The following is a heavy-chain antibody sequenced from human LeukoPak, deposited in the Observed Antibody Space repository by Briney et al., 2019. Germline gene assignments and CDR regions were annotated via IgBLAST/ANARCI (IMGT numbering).Heavy chain of an antibody. CDR3: ARDHDQGGNFDY. CDR2: MNPNSGNT. V-gene: IGHV1-8*01. J-gene: IGHJ4*02. CDR1: GYTFTSYD. Sequence: VASVKVSCKASGYTFTSYDINWVRQATGQGLEWMGWMNPNSGNTGYAQKFQGRVTMTRNTSISTAYMELSSLRSEDTAVYYCARDHDQGGNFDYWGQGTLVTVSS. D-gene: IGHD2-15*01.